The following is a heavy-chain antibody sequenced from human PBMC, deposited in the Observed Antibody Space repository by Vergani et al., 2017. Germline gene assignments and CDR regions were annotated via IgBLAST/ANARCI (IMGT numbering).Heavy chain of an antibody. CDR3: AKSASVLLWFGELSYFDY. Sequence: QVQLVESGGGVVQPGGSLRLSCAASGFTFSSYGMHWVRQAPGKGLEWVAFIRYDGSNKYYADSVKGRFTISRDNSKNTLYLQMNSLRPEDTAVYYCAKSASVLLWFGELSYFDYWGQGTLVTVSS. J-gene: IGHJ4*02. V-gene: IGHV3-30*02. CDR1: GFTFSSYG. CDR2: IRYDGSNK. D-gene: IGHD3-10*01.